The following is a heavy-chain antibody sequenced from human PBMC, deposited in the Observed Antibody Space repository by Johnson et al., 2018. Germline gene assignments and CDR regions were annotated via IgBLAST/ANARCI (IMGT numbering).Heavy chain of an antibody. V-gene: IGHV1-69*01. Sequence: QVQLVQSGAEVKKPGSSVKVSCKASGGTFSSYAISWVRQAPGQGLEWMGGIIPIFGTANYAQKFQGRVTITADESPSTAYMELSRLRSEDTAVYYCARVGSPVVNKYYYYGMDVWGQGTTVTVSS. CDR2: IIPIFGTA. CDR1: GGTFSSYA. CDR3: ARVGSPVVNKYYYYGMDV. J-gene: IGHJ6*02. D-gene: IGHD4-23*01.